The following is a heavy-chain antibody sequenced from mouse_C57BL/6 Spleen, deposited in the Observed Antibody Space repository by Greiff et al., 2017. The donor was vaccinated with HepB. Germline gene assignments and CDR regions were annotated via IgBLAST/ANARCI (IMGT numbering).Heavy chain of an antibody. D-gene: IGHD1-1*01. CDR1: GFSFNTYA. CDR3: VRHWYYGSREDYAMDY. J-gene: IGHJ4*01. Sequence: EVKLVESGGGLVQPKGSLKLSCAASGFSFNTYAMNWVRQAPGKGLEWVARIRSKSNNYATYYADSVKDRFTISRDDSESMLYLQMNNLKTEDTAIYYCVRHWYYGSREDYAMDYWGQGTSVTVSS. CDR2: IRSKSNNYAT. V-gene: IGHV10-1*01.